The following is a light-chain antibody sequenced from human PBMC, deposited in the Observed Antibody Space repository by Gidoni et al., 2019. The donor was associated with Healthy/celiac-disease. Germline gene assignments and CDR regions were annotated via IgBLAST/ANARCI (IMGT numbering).Light chain of an antibody. CDR2: GNS. Sequence: QSVLTQPPSVSGAPGQRVTISCTGSRSNIGAGYDVHWYQQLPGTAPKLLIHGNSNRPSGVPDRFSGSKSGTSASLAITGLQAEDEADYYCQSYDSSLSGSNVVFGGGTKLTVL. J-gene: IGLJ2*01. V-gene: IGLV1-40*01. CDR1: RSNIGAGYD. CDR3: QSYDSSLSGSNVV.